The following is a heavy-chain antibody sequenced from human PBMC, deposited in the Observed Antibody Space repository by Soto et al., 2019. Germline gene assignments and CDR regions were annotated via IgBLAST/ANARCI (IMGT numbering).Heavy chain of an antibody. V-gene: IGHV4-39*01. J-gene: IGHJ6*02. CDR2: IYYSGST. Sequence: SETLSLTCTVSGGSISSSSYYWGWIRQPPGKGLEWIGSIYYSGSTYYNPSLKSRVTISVDTSKNQFSLKLSSVTAADTAVYYCARHRESGGSSWYTLYYYYYGMDVWGQGTTVTVSS. CDR1: GGSISSSSYY. D-gene: IGHD6-13*01. CDR3: ARHRESGGSSWYTLYYYYYGMDV.